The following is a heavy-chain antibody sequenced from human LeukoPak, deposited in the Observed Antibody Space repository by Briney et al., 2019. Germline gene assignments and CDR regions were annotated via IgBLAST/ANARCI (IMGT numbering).Heavy chain of an antibody. J-gene: IGHJ4*02. Sequence: PGGSLRLSCAASGLTFSNYGMHWVRQAPGKGLEWVAVIWYDGGISHYADSVKGRFTISRDNSKNTLYLQMNSLRAEDTAVYYCAKDVTSYGYWGQGTLVTVSS. CDR2: IWYDGGIS. CDR3: AKDVTSYGY. D-gene: IGHD3-10*01. V-gene: IGHV3-33*06. CDR1: GLTFSNYG.